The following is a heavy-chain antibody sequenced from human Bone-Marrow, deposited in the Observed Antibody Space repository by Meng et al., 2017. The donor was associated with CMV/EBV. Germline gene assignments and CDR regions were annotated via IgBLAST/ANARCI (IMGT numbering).Heavy chain of an antibody. D-gene: IGHD1-26*01. CDR2: ISSSGSTI. V-gene: IGHV3-11*01. J-gene: IGHJ3*02. CDR3: ARDGTPSGSFRDDAFDI. CDR1: GFTFSDYY. Sequence: GESLKISCAASGFTFSDYYMSWIRQAPGKGLEWVSYISSSGSTIYYADSVKGRFTIYRDNAKNSLYLQMNSLRAEDTAVYYCARDGTPSGSFRDDAFDIWGQGTMVTVSS.